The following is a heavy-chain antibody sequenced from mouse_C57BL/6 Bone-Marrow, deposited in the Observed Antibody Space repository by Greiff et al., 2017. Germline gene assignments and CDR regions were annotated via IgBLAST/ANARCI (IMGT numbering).Heavy chain of an antibody. CDR1: GYTFTSYG. D-gene: IGHD1-1*01. Sequence: VQLQQSGAELARPGASVKLSCKASGYTFTSYGISWVKQRTGQGLEWIGEIYPRSGNTYYNEKFKGQATLTADKSSSTAYMELRSLTSADSAVYFCARRAYYGSSYGAMDYWGQGTSVTVSS. CDR2: IYPRSGNT. J-gene: IGHJ4*01. V-gene: IGHV1-81*01. CDR3: ARRAYYGSSYGAMDY.